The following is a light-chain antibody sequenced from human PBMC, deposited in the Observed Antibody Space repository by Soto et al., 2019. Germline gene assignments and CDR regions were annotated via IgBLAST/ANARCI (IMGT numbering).Light chain of an antibody. V-gene: IGLV3-21*04. CDR2: YDR. CDR1: NIGSKS. J-gene: IGLJ1*01. CDR3: QVWDSGSDSGV. Sequence: SYELTRPPSVSVAPGKTATITCGGDNIGSKSVHWYQQRPGQAPVLVIFYDRTRPSGIPERFSGSNSGSKATLTISRVEAGDEADYYCQVWDSGSDSGVFGTGTKLTVL.